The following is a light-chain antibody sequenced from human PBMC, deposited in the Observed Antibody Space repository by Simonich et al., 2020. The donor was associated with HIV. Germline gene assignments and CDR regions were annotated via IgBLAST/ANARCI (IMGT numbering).Light chain of an antibody. CDR3: QQYYSTPVT. V-gene: IGKV4-1*01. CDR1: QSVLYSSNNKNY. Sequence: DIVMTQSPDSLAVSLGERATINCKSNQSVLYSSNNKNYLPCYQQKPGQPPKLLIYWASTRESGVPNRFSGSGSGTDFTLTISSLQAEDVAVYYCQQYYSTPVTFGGGTKVEIK. CDR2: WAS. J-gene: IGKJ4*01.